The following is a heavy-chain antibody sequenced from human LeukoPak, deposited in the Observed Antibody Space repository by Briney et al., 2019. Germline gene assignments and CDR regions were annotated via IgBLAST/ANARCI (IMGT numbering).Heavy chain of an antibody. V-gene: IGHV3-21*01. J-gene: IGHJ6*03. CDR3: AREGRSRGPHYYYYYYMDV. Sequence: PGGSLRLSCAASGFTFSSYSMNWVRQAPGKGLEWVSSISSSSSYIYYADSVKGRFTISRDNAKNSLYLQMNSLRAEDTAVYYCAREGRSRGPHYYYYYYMDVWGKGTTVTVSS. CDR1: GFTFSSYS. CDR2: ISSSSSYI. D-gene: IGHD6-25*01.